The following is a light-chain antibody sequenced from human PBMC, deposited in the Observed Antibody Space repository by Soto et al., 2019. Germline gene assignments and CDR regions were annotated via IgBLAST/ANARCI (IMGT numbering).Light chain of an antibody. CDR2: GAS. Sequence: EIVMTQSPATLSVSPGERATLSCRASQSVSSNLAWYQQKPGQAPRLLIYGASPRATGIPARFSGSRSGTEFPLTISSLQSEDFAVYYCQQYNNWPPTFGQGTRLEIK. CDR3: QQYNNWPPT. J-gene: IGKJ5*01. CDR1: QSVSSN. V-gene: IGKV3-15*01.